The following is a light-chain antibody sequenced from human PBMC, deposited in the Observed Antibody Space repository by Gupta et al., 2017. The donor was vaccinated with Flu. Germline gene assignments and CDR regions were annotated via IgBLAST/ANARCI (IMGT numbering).Light chain of an antibody. CDR3: QSADSSGTWV. CDR2: TNS. Sequence: SYELTQPRSVSVSPGQTARITGSGDALQKQYAYWYQQKPGQAPVLVIYTNSERPSWIPDRFSGSSSGTTVTLTISGVQTEDEADYYCQSADSSGTWVFGGGTKLTVL. J-gene: IGLJ3*02. V-gene: IGLV3-25*02. CDR1: ALQKQY.